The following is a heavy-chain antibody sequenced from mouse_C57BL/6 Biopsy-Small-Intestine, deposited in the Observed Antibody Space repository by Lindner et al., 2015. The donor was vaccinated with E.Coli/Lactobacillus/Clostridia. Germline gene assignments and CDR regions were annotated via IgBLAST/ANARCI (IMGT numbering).Heavy chain of an antibody. Sequence: VQLQESGAELMKPGASVNLSCKATGYTFTGYWIEWVKQRPGHGLEWIGEISPRTGNIFYNEKFKGKATFTADTFSNTVYMQLSSLTTEDSAVYYCARSGYYDSSTWFAYWGQGTLVTVSA. D-gene: IGHD2-4*01. CDR2: ISPRTGNI. J-gene: IGHJ3*01. CDR1: GYTFTGYW. V-gene: IGHV1-9*01. CDR3: ARSGYYDSSTWFAY.